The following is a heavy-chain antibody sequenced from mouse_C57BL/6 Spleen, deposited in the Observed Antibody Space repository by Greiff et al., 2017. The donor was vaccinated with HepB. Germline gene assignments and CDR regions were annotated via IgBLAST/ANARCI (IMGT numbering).Heavy chain of an antibody. CDR3: ASYYSNYEELAY. Sequence: QVQLQQPGAELVKPGASVKLSCKASGYTFTSYWMHWVKQRPGQGLEWIGMIHPNSGSTNYNEKFKSKATLTVDKSSSTAYMQLSSLTSEDSAVYYCASYYSNYEELAYWGQGTLVTVSA. CDR2: IHPNSGST. J-gene: IGHJ3*01. V-gene: IGHV1-64*01. D-gene: IGHD2-5*01. CDR1: GYTFTSYW.